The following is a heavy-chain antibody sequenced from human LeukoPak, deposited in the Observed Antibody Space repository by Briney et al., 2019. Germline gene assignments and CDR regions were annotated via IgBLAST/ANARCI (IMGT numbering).Heavy chain of an antibody. Sequence: GGSLRLSCAVSGFTFSSYAMSWVRQAPGKGLEWVSAISGSGDSTYYADSVKGRFTISRDNSKNTLYLQMNSLRAEDTAFYYCAKDRGRRDGYNLNYLDYWGQGTLVTVSS. D-gene: IGHD5-24*01. CDR2: ISGSGDST. CDR1: GFTFSSYA. V-gene: IGHV3-23*01. J-gene: IGHJ4*02. CDR3: AKDRGRRDGYNLNYLDY.